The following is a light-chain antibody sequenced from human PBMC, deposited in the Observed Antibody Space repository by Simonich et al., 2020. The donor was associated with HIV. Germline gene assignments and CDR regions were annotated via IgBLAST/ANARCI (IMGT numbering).Light chain of an antibody. V-gene: IGKV3-15*01. CDR2: GAS. CDR1: QSVSSN. CDR3: QQANSFPYT. J-gene: IGKJ2*01. Sequence: EIVMTQSPATLSVSPGERAALSCRASQSVSSNLAWYQQKPGQAPRLLIYGASTRATGISARFSGSGSGTDFTLTISSLQPEDFATYYCQQANSFPYTFGQGTKLEIK.